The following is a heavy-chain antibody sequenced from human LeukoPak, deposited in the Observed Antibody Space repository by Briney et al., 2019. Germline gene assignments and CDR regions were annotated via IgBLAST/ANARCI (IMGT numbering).Heavy chain of an antibody. Sequence: LSHTLSLICTFCDGFINSFYWSWIRQPPGKGLEWIGYIYYSGSTNYNPSLKGRVTMSVDTSKSQVSMNLSTVSAADTAVYYCARDGGSDWTDFDYWGQGTLVTVSS. CDR3: ARDGGSDWTDFDY. CDR2: IYYSGST. V-gene: IGHV4-59*01. J-gene: IGHJ4*02. D-gene: IGHD1-1*01. CDR1: DGFINSFY.